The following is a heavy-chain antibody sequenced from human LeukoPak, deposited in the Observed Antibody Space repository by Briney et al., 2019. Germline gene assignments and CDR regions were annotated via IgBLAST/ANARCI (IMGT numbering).Heavy chain of an antibody. J-gene: IGHJ4*02. CDR1: GGSISSNKW. V-gene: IGHV4-4*02. CDR2: IYHSGST. D-gene: IGHD6-19*01. CDR3: ARDLGTVAGSV. Sequence: PSETLSLTCAVSGGSISSNKWWSWVRQPPGKGLEWIGEIYHSGSTNYNPSLKSRVTISVDKSKNQFSLKLSFVTAADTAVYYCARDLGTVAGSVWGQGTLVTVS.